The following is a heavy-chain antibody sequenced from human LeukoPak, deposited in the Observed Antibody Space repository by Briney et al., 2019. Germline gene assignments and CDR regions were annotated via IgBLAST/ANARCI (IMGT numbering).Heavy chain of an antibody. V-gene: IGHV3-30*18. Sequence: GGSLRLSCVASGFTFSSYGMHWVRQAPGKGLEWVAVVSYDGRNTYYADSVKGRFTISRDNAKNSLYLQMNSLRAEDTAVYYCAKGPSFVSWGQGTLVTVSS. J-gene: IGHJ4*02. CDR1: GFTFSSYG. CDR3: AKGPSFVS. CDR2: VSYDGRNT. D-gene: IGHD2/OR15-2a*01.